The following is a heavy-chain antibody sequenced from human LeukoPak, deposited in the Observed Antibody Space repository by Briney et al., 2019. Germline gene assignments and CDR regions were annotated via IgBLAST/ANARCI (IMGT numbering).Heavy chain of an antibody. Sequence: PSETLSLTCTVSGGSISSYYWSWIRQPVGKGLEWIGRIYAGGTASYNPSLKSRVTMSADMSKNQLSLKLTSVTAADTAVYYCTREPVPWGQGTLVTVSS. V-gene: IGHV4-4*07. CDR1: GGSISSYY. D-gene: IGHD6-19*01. CDR2: IYAGGTA. J-gene: IGHJ4*02. CDR3: TREPVP.